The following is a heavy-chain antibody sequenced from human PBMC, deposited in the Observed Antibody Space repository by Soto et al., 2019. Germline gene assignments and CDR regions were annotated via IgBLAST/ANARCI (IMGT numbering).Heavy chain of an antibody. V-gene: IGHV3-13*01. J-gene: IGHJ2*01. CDR1: GFTFSSYD. Sequence: EVQLVESGGGLVQPGGSLRLSCAASGFTFSSYDMHWVRQATGKGLEWVSAIGTAGDTYYPGSVKGRFTISREYAKNSLYLQINSLIAGDTAVYYCARGVGLPMPADWYFVLWGRGPLVTVSS. CDR3: ARGVGLPMPADWYFVL. CDR2: IGTAGDT. D-gene: IGHD1-26*01.